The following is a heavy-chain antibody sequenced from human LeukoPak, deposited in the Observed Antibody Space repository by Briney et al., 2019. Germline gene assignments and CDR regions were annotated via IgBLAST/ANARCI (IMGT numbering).Heavy chain of an antibody. CDR2: IRYDGSNK. D-gene: IGHD2-21*02. CDR3: ARDCGGDCYGLFDY. J-gene: IGHJ4*02. Sequence: GGSLRLSCAASGFTFSSYGMHWVRQAPGKGLEWVAFIRYDGSNKYYADSVTGRFTISRDNSKNTLYLQMNSLRAEDTAVYYCARDCGGDCYGLFDYWGQGTLVTVSS. CDR1: GFTFSSYG. V-gene: IGHV3-30*02.